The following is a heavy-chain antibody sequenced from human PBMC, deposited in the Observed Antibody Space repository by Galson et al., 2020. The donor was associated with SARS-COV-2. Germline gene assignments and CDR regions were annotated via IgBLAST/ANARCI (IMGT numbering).Heavy chain of an antibody. V-gene: IGHV3-9*01. J-gene: IGHJ2*01. Sequence: GGSLRLSCAASGFTFDDYAMHWVRQAPGKGLEWVSGISWNSGSIGYADSVKGRFTISRDNAKNSLYLQMNSLRAEDTALYYCATLPAAEDWYFDLWGRGTLVTVSS. CDR2: ISWNSGSI. CDR3: ATLPAAEDWYFDL. D-gene: IGHD2-2*01. CDR1: GFTFDDYA.